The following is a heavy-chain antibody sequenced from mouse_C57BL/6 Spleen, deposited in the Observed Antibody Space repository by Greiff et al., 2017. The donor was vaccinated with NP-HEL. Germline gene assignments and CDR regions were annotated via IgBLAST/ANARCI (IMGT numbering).Heavy chain of an antibody. D-gene: IGHD2-12*01. CDR3: ARSLYSCFDY. J-gene: IGHJ2*01. CDR2: INPGSGGT. CDR1: GYAFTNYL. Sequence: QVQLQQSGAELVRPGTSVKVSCKASGYAFTNYLIEWVKQRPGQGLEWIGVINPGSGGTNYNEKFKGKATLTADKSSSTAYMQLRSLTSEDSAVYFCARSLYSCFDYWGQGTTLTVSS. V-gene: IGHV1-54*01.